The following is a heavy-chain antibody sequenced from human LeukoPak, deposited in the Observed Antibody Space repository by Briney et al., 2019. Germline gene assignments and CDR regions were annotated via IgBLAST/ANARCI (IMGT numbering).Heavy chain of an antibody. Sequence: GGSLRLSCAASGLTFSSYAMSWVRQAPGKGLEWVSSISSSGAVTYHADSVKGRFTISRDNSKNTLYLQMNSLRAEDTAIYYCAKGGINYFDYWGQGTLVTVSS. CDR3: AKGGINYFDY. J-gene: IGHJ4*02. CDR2: ISSSGAVT. D-gene: IGHD1-26*01. V-gene: IGHV3-23*01. CDR1: GLTFSSYA.